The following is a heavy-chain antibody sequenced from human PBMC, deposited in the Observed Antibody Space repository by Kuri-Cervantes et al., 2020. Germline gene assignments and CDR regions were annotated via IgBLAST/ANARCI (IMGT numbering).Heavy chain of an antibody. V-gene: IGHV1-2*04. D-gene: IGHD2-2*01. CDR1: GYTFTGYY. CDR2: INPNSGGT. Sequence: ASVKVSCKASGYTFTGYYMHWVRQAPGQGLEWMGWINPNSGGTNYAQKFQGWVTMTRDTSISTAYMELSRLRSDDTAVYYCARDSRYCSSTSCYAVPDYYGMDVWGQGTLVTVSS. J-gene: IGHJ6*02. CDR3: ARDSRYCSSTSCYAVPDYYGMDV.